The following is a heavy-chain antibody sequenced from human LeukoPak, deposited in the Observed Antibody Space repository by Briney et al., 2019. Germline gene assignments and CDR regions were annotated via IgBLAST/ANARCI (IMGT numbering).Heavy chain of an antibody. J-gene: IGHJ5*02. CDR1: GGSFSGYY. D-gene: IGHD6-19*01. Sequence: KPSETLSLTCAVYGGSFSGYYWSWIRQPPGKGLEWIGEINHRGSTNYNPSLKSRVTISVNTSENQFSLKVSSVTAADTAVYYCARGGSGWYGIWFDPWGQGTLVTVSS. CDR3: ARGGSGWYGIWFDP. V-gene: IGHV4-34*01. CDR2: INHRGST.